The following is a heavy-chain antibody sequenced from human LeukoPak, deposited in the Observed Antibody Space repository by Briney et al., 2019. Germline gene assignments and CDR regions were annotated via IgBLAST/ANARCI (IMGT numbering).Heavy chain of an antibody. J-gene: IGHJ3*02. CDR3: ARDSPFEWDVFGDSFDI. CDR2: MQYSGNN. D-gene: IGHD1-26*01. CDR1: GGYISGHY. V-gene: IGHV4-59*11. Sequence: SETLSLTCTVSGGYISGHYWSWIRQSPGKGLEWIGFMQYSGNNNRNPSLRSRLTISMDSSKNHCCLNMSSVPAADTAVYYCARDSPFEWDVFGDSFDIWGQGTVVTVSS.